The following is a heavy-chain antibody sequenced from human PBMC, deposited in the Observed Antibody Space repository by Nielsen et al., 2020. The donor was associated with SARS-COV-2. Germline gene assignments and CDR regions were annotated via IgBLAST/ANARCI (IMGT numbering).Heavy chain of an antibody. J-gene: IGHJ4*02. Sequence: SETLSLTCTVSGGSISSGPYYWAWIRQPPGKGLEWIGTVYYDGSTSYTPSLNSRVTISVDTSKSQFSLRLGSVTAADTAMYYCARVVGYSYGLFDYWGQGTLVTVSS. CDR3: ARVVGYSYGLFDY. CDR1: GGSISSGPYY. D-gene: IGHD5-18*01. CDR2: VYYDGST. V-gene: IGHV4-39*07.